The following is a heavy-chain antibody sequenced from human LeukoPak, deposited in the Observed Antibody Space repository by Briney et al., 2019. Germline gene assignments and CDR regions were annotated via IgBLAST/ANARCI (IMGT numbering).Heavy chain of an antibody. J-gene: IGHJ6*03. CDR1: GGSISSYY. Sequence: SETLSLTCTVSGGSISSYYWSWIRQPAGKGLEWIGRMYTSGSTDYNPSLKSRVTMSVDTSKNQFSLKLSSVTAADTAVYYCARDSYGSGSYFDRYYYYYMDVWGRGTTVTVSS. CDR2: MYTSGST. D-gene: IGHD3-10*01. V-gene: IGHV4-4*07. CDR3: ARDSYGSGSYFDRYYYYYMDV.